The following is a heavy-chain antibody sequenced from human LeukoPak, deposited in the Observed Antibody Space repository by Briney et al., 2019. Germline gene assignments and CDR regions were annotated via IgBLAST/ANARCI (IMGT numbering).Heavy chain of an antibody. CDR2: IYYSGST. J-gene: IGHJ3*02. V-gene: IGHV4-59*08. CDR3: ARTSGSYFPFAFDI. D-gene: IGHD3-10*01. CDR1: GGSISHYY. Sequence: KPSETLSLTCTVSGGSISHYYWNWIRQSPGKGLEWIGNIYYSGSTVYNPSLKSRVTISLDTSKRQFSLRLSSVTAADTAMYYCARTSGSYFPFAFDIWGQGTMVTVSS.